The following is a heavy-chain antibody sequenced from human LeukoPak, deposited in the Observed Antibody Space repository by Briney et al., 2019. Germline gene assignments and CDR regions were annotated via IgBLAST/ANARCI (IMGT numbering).Heavy chain of an antibody. CDR1: GFTFSGSA. CDR3: TSRYYYGSGSFDY. J-gene: IGHJ4*02. V-gene: IGHV3-73*01. Sequence: GGSLRLSCAASGFTFSGSAMHWVRQASGKGLEWVGRIRSKANSYATAYAASVKGRFTISRDDSKNTAYLQMNSLKTEDPAVYYCTSRYYYGSGSFDYWGQGTLVTVSS. D-gene: IGHD3-10*01. CDR2: IRSKANSYAT.